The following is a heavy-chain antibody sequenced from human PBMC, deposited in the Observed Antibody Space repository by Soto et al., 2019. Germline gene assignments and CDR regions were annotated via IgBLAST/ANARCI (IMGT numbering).Heavy chain of an antibody. V-gene: IGHV1-8*02. J-gene: IGHJ4*02. CDR2: MNPNSGNT. Sequence: SXKVSFKASGYNXNTFDIYWVRQATGHGLEWMGWMNPNSGNTGYAQELRGRVTMTRNTSNTKAYMELTSLTSDDTGVYYCAGGNFRYWGQGTLGTVSS. CDR1: GYNXNTFD. CDR3: AGGNFRY.